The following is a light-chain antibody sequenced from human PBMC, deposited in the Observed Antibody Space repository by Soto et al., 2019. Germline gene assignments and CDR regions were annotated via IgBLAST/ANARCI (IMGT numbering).Light chain of an antibody. CDR1: QSVGSSY. V-gene: IGKV3-20*01. Sequence: EIVLTQSPGTLSLSPGERATPPCRASQSVGSSYLAWYQRKPGRAPRLLIYGAPSRTTGIPDRFSGSGSGTDFTLTISRLEPEDFAVYYCQQYGSSRTFGQGTKVEIK. J-gene: IGKJ1*01. CDR3: QQYGSSRT. CDR2: GAP.